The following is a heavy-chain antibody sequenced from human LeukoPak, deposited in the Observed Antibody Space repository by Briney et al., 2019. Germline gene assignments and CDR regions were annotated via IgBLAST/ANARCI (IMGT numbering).Heavy chain of an antibody. CDR3: ARVRIAAAGKFGPYYYYMDV. CDR1: GASISSSNYY. D-gene: IGHD6-13*01. Sequence: PSETLSLTCAVSGASISSSNYYWGWVRQSPGKGLEWIGNIYSSGNTYYNASLKSRVTMYIDTSKNQFSLKLSSVTAADTAVYYCARVRIAAAGKFGPYYYYMDVWGKGTTVTISS. CDR2: IYSSGNT. J-gene: IGHJ6*03. V-gene: IGHV4-39*07.